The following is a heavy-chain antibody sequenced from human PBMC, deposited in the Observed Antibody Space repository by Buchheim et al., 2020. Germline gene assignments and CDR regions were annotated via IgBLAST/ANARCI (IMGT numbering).Heavy chain of an antibody. CDR3: ARGPHSGSYFVYYFDY. D-gene: IGHD1-26*01. CDR1: GGSISSGDYY. V-gene: IGHV4-30-4*01. Sequence: QVQLQESGPGLVKPSQTLSLTCTVSGGSISSGDYYWSWIRQPPGKGLEWIGSIYYSGGTYYNPSLKNRVTISVDTSKNQFSLKLSSVTAADTAVYYCARGPHSGSYFVYYFDYWGQGTL. J-gene: IGHJ4*02. CDR2: IYYSGGT.